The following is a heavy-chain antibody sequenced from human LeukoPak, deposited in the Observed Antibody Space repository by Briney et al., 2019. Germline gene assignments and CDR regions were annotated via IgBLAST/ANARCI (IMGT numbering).Heavy chain of an antibody. J-gene: IGHJ5*02. Sequence: GGTLRLSCAASGFTFSSYGMSWVRQAPGKGLEWVSAISGSGGSTYYADSVKGRFTISRDNSKNTLYLQMNSLRAEDTAVYYCAKGVVAAAYNWFDPWGQGTLVTVSS. CDR2: ISGSGGST. CDR3: AKGVVAAAYNWFDP. V-gene: IGHV3-23*01. CDR1: GFTFSSYG. D-gene: IGHD2-15*01.